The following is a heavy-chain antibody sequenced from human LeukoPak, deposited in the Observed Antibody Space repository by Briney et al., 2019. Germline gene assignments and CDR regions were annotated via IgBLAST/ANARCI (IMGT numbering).Heavy chain of an antibody. CDR2: IKQDGSEK. Sequence: PGGSPRLSCAASGFTFSSFAMSWVRQAPGKGLEWVANIKQDGSEKYYVDSVKGRFTISRDNAKKLLYLQMNSLRAEDTAVYYCARSPSSGWYRYYFDYWGQGTLVTVSS. CDR1: GFTFSSFA. CDR3: ARSPSSGWYRYYFDY. D-gene: IGHD6-19*01. J-gene: IGHJ4*02. V-gene: IGHV3-7*01.